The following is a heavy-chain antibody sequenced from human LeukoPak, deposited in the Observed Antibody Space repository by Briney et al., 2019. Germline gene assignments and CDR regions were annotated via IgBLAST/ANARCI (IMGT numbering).Heavy chain of an antibody. CDR1: IFSFNLYG. CDR2: ISGSGTNT. CDR3: ARSVVAATETFDY. J-gene: IGHJ4*02. V-gene: IGHV3-21*01. Sequence: GGTLRLSCAASIFSFNLYGISWVRQAPGKGLEWIATISGSGTNTHYADSVKGRLTISRDNAKNSLYLQMNSLRAEDTAVYYCARSVVAATETFDYWGQGTLVTVSS. D-gene: IGHD2-15*01.